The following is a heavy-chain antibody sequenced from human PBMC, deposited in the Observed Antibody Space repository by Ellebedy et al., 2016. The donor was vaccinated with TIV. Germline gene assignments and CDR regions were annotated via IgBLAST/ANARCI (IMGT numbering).Heavy chain of an antibody. CDR3: ARSRKYQLLSHY. CDR1: GYTFTSYD. Sequence: ASVKVSCXASGYTFTSYDINWVRQATGQGLEWMGWMNPNSGNTGYAQKFQGRVTMTRNTSISTAYMELSSLRSEDTAVYYCARSRKYQLLSHYWGQGTLVTVSS. J-gene: IGHJ4*02. CDR2: MNPNSGNT. V-gene: IGHV1-8*01. D-gene: IGHD2-2*01.